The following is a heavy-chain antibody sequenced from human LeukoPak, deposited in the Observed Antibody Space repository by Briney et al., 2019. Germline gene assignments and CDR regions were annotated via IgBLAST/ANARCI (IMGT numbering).Heavy chain of an antibody. Sequence: SETLSLTCTVSGGSISSGGYYWSWIRQHPGKGLEWIGYIYYSGSTYYNPSLKSRVTISVDTSKNQFSLKLSSVTAADTAVYYCARERGGSSWYFDYWGQGTLVTVYS. V-gene: IGHV4-31*03. CDR1: GGSISSGGYY. J-gene: IGHJ4*02. D-gene: IGHD6-13*01. CDR3: ARERGGSSWYFDY. CDR2: IYYSGST.